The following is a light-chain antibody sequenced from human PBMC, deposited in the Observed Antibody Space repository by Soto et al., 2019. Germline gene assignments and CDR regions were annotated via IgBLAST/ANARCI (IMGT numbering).Light chain of an antibody. Sequence: DIQMTQSASPLSASLGDRVSIPCRASQNIRDFLNCYQRKPVKAPELLIFSASILQSVVPSRFSGSGSGTDFTLPIGSLQREDFATYFRQQTYSTPPTFGQGTKVDIK. V-gene: IGKV1-39*01. CDR2: SAS. CDR1: QNIRDF. J-gene: IGKJ1*01. CDR3: QQTYSTPPT.